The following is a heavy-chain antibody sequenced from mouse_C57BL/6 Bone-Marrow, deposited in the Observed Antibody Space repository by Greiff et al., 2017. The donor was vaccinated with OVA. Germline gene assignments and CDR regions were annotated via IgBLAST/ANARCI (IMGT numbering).Heavy chain of an antibody. Sequence: VQGVESGPGLVAPSQSLSITCTVSGFSLTSYAISWVRQPPGKGLEWLGEIWTGGGTNYNSALKSRLSISKDNSKSQVFLKMNSLQTDDTARYYCARNRPLQGFAYWGQGTLVTVSA. D-gene: IGHD2-10*01. CDR3: ARNRPLQGFAY. CDR1: GFSLTSYA. CDR2: IWTGGGT. J-gene: IGHJ3*01. V-gene: IGHV2-9-1*01.